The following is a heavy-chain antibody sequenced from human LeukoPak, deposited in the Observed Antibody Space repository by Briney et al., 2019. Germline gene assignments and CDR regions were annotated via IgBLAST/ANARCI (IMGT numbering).Heavy chain of an antibody. Sequence: PSETLSLTCDVSGASISRGSWWRWVRQPPGKGLEWIGEFSHSGITNFNPSLKSRVTISVDKSRNQFSLKLSSVTAADTAVYYCVRLNIKHAFDIWGQGTMVTVSS. CDR2: FSHSGIT. V-gene: IGHV4-4*02. D-gene: IGHD2/OR15-2a*01. CDR1: GASISRGSW. CDR3: VRLNIKHAFDI. J-gene: IGHJ3*02.